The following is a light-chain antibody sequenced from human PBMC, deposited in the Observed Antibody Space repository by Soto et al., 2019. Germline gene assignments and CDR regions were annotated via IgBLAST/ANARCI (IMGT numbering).Light chain of an antibody. CDR1: SSDVGGYNY. CDR2: EDI. J-gene: IGLJ1*01. CDR3: CSYAGSSTYV. V-gene: IGLV2-23*01. Sequence: QSVLAQPPSASGSPGQSVIISCTGTSSDVGGYNYVSWYQQHPGKVPKLMIYEDIKRPSGVSNRFSGSKSGNTASLTISGLQAEDEADYYCCSYAGSSTYVFGTGTKVTVL.